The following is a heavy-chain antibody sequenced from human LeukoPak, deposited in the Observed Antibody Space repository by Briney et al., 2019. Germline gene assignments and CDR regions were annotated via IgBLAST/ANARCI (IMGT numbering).Heavy chain of an antibody. CDR1: GGSISSYY. CDR2: IYYSGST. Sequence: NPSETLSLTCTVSGGSISSYYWSWIRQPPGKGLEWIGYIYYSGSTNYNPSLKSRVTISVDTSKNQFSLKLSSVTAADTAVYYCARGGRSGPYYFDYWGQGTLVTVSS. D-gene: IGHD6-19*01. J-gene: IGHJ4*02. V-gene: IGHV4-59*01. CDR3: ARGGRSGPYYFDY.